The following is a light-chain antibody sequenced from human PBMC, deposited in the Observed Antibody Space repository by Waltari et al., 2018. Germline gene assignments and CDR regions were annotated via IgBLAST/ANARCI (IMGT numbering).Light chain of an antibody. CDR2: RNN. V-gene: IGLV1-47*01. J-gene: IGLJ2*01. CDR3: AAWDDSLSGVV. CDR1: SSNIGSNY. Sequence: QSVLTQPPSASGTPGQRVTISCSGSSSNIGSNYVYWYQQLPGTAPKLPIHRNNQRPSGVPDRFSGSKSGTSASLAISGLRSEDEADYYCAAWDDSLSGVVFGGGTKLTVL.